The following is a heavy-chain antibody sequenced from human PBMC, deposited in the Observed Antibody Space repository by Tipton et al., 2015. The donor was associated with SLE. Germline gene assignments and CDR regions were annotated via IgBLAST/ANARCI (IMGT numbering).Heavy chain of an antibody. D-gene: IGHD5-12*01. V-gene: IGHV4-61*09. CDR3: ARQTDIVAFGYFDF. CDR2: IYTSGTT. Sequence: TLSLTCAVSGFSISGTYYWTWIRQPAGKGLVWIGHIYTSGTTNYNPSLKSRVTISLDTSRNQFSLKLSSMTAADTAVYYCARQTDIVAFGYFDFWGQGTLVTVSS. J-gene: IGHJ4*02. CDR1: GFSISGTYY.